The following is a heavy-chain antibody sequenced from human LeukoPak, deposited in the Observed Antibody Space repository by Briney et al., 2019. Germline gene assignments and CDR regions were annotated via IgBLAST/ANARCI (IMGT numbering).Heavy chain of an antibody. V-gene: IGHV4-4*07. CDR1: GGSISSYY. CDR3: AGGPCSGGSCYPSWFDP. J-gene: IGHJ5*02. CDR2: IYTSGST. Sequence: SETLSLTCTVSGGSISSYYWSWIRQPAGKGLEWIGRIYTSGSTNYNPSLKSRVTMSVDTSKNQFSLKLSSVTAADTAVYYCAGGPCSGGSCYPSWFDPWGQGTLVTVSS. D-gene: IGHD2-15*01.